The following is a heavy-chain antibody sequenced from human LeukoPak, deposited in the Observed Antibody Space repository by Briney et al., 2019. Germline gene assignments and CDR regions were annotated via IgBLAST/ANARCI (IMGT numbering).Heavy chain of an antibody. CDR2: INLNAVTT. Sequence: ASVKVSCKASGYTFTDYYIHWMRQAPGQGLEWVGIINLNAVTTRYAQKFQGRVTITADESTSTAYMELSSLRSEDTAVYYCARVPLGGSYKSHAFDIWGQGTMVTVSS. CDR3: ARVPLGGSYKSHAFDI. J-gene: IGHJ3*02. D-gene: IGHD1-26*01. CDR1: GYTFTDYY. V-gene: IGHV1-46*01.